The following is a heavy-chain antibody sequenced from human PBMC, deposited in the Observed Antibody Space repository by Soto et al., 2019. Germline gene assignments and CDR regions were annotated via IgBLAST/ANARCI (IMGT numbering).Heavy chain of an antibody. D-gene: IGHD3-3*01. CDR2: IKSKTDGGTT. CDR3: TTETYYDFWSGYYGAFDY. V-gene: IGHV3-15*07. CDR1: GFSLTNYV. Sequence: GSLRLSCAASGFSLTNYVMHWVRQAPGKGLEWVGRIKSKTDGGTTDYAAPVKGRFTISRDDSKNALYLQMNSLKTEDTAVYYCTTETYYDFWSGYYGAFDYWGQGTLVTVSS. J-gene: IGHJ4*02.